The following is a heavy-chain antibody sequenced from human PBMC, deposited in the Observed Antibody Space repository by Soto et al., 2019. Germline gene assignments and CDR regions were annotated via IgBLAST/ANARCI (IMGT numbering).Heavy chain of an antibody. J-gene: IGHJ3*02. V-gene: IGHV3-21*01. D-gene: IGHD6-25*01. CDR1: GFTFSSYS. Sequence: GGSLRLSCAASGFTFSSYSMNWVRQAPGKGLEWVSSISSSSSYIYYADSVKGRFTISRENAKNSLYLQMNSLRAEDTAVYYCARDRGRTGFDAFDIWGQGTMVTVSS. CDR3: ARDRGRTGFDAFDI. CDR2: ISSSSSYI.